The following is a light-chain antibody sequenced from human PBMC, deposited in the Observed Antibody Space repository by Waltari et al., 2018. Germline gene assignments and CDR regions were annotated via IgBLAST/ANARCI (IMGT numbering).Light chain of an antibody. J-gene: IGKJ4*01. CDR2: DTS. CDR1: QSVTNY. CDR3: QQRRNWPLT. V-gene: IGKV3-11*01. Sequence: DIVLTQSPAILSLSPGERASLSCRASQSVTNYLAWYQQKPGQAPRLFIYDTSNRATGVPARFSGSGFGTDFTLTISNLEPEDFAVYYCQQRRNWPLTFGGGTKVEIK.